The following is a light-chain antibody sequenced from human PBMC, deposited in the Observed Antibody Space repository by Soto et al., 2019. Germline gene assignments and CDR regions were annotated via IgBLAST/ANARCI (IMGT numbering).Light chain of an antibody. CDR3: SSYTSSSTLDYV. J-gene: IGLJ1*01. V-gene: IGLV2-14*01. Sequence: QSALTQPASVSGSPGQSITISCTGTSSDAGGYNYVSWYQQHPGKAPKLMIYEVSNRPSGVSNRFSGSKSGNTASLTISGLQAEDEADYYCSSYTSSSTLDYVFGTGTKLTVL. CDR1: SSDAGGYNY. CDR2: EVS.